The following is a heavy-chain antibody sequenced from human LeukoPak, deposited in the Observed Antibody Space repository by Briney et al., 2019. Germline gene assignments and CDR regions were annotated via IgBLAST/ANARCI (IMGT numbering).Heavy chain of an antibody. J-gene: IGHJ4*02. V-gene: IGHV4-39*07. CDR3: ARHHLIDYNNADY. D-gene: IGHD4-11*01. Sequence: SETLSLACTVSGDSITINGYYWGWIRQTPGKGLEWIGSIYYRGTTYFNPSLKSRVTISVDTSRNQFSLKVTSVTAADTAVYYCARHHLIDYNNADYWGQGTLVTVSS. CDR2: IYYRGTT. CDR1: GDSITINGYY.